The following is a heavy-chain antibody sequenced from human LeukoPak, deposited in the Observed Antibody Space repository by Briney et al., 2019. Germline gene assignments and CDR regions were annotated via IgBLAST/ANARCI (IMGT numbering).Heavy chain of an antibody. D-gene: IGHD2-2*01. CDR2: INPNSGGT. V-gene: IGHV1-2*04. CDR3: ARGHTIKGFDH. J-gene: IGHJ4*02. Sequence: GASVKVSCKASGYTFIGYYIHWVRQAPGQGLEWMGWINPNSGGTNYAQKFQGWVTMTRDTSISTAYMELSGLRSDDTAVYYCARGHTIKGFDHWGQGTLVSVSS. CDR1: GYTFIGYY.